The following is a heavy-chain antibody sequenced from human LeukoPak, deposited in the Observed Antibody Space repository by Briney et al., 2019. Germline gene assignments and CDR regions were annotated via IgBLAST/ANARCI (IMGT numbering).Heavy chain of an antibody. CDR3: ARRGAYYYYYYMDV. Sequence: GGSLRLSCAASGFTFSSYGMHWVRQAPGKGLEWVAVISYDGSNKYYADSVKGRFTISRDNVKNSLYLQLNSLRAEDTAVYYCARRGAYYYYYYMDVWGKGTTVTVSS. D-gene: IGHD3-16*01. CDR1: GFTFSSYG. CDR2: ISYDGSNK. J-gene: IGHJ6*03. V-gene: IGHV3-30*03.